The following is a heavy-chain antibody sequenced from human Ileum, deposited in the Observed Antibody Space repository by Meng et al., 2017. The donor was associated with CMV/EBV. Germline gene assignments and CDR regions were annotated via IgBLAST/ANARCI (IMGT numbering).Heavy chain of an antibody. J-gene: IGHJ4*02. V-gene: IGHV4-39*07. D-gene: IGHD3-22*01. Sequence: QLHLQESGPGLVKPSETLSLTCTVSGDSISSGDYFWGWSRQPPKGLEWVASITYSGTTYYNPSLKSRVTMSVDTSKNQFSLKLNSVTAADTAVYYCVRASITMIDYWGQGTLVTVSS. CDR2: ITYSGTT. CDR3: VRASITMIDY. CDR1: GDSISSGDYF.